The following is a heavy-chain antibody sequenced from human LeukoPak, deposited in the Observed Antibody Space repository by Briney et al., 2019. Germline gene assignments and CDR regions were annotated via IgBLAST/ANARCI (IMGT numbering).Heavy chain of an antibody. Sequence: GRSLRLSCAASGFTFSSYGMHWVPQAPGKGLEWGAVIWYDGSNKYYADSVKGRFTISRDNSKNTLYLQMNSLRAEDTAVYYCARGGTTGTTPTDYWGQGTLVTVSS. V-gene: IGHV3-33*01. D-gene: IGHD1-1*01. CDR2: IWYDGSNK. CDR3: ARGGTTGTTPTDY. J-gene: IGHJ4*02. CDR1: GFTFSSYG.